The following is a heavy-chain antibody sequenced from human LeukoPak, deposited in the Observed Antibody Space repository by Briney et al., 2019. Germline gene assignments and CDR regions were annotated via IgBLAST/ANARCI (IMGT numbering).Heavy chain of an antibody. CDR3: ARGQGAEVDY. V-gene: IGHV4-34*01. CDR1: GGSFSGYY. CDR2: INHSGST. J-gene: IGHJ4*02. Sequence: SETLSLTCAVYGGSFSGYYWSWIRQPPGKGLEWIGEINHSGSTNYNPSLKSLVTISVDTSKNQFSLKLSSVTAADTAVYYCARGQGAEVDYWGQGTLVTVSS. D-gene: IGHD1-26*01.